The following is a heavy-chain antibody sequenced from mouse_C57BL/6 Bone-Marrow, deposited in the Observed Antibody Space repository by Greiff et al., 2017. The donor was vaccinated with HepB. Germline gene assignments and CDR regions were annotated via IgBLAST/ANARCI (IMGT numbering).Heavy chain of an antibody. Sequence: VQLQESGAELVRPGASVTLSCKASGYTFTDYEMHWVKQTPVHGLEWIGAIDPETGGTAYNQKFKGKAILTADKSSSTAYMEIRSLTSEDSAVYYCTRRDTTVVGAYWGQGTLVTVSA. J-gene: IGHJ3*01. CDR3: TRRDTTVVGAY. CDR2: IDPETGGT. V-gene: IGHV1-15*01. CDR1: GYTFTDYE. D-gene: IGHD1-1*01.